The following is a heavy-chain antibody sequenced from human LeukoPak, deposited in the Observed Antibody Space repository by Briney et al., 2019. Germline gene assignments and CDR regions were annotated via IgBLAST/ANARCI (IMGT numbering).Heavy chain of an antibody. J-gene: IGHJ5*02. CDR2: INPNSGGT. D-gene: IGHD3-10*01. V-gene: IGHV1-2*02. CDR1: GYPFTGYY. CDR3: ARLYGSGSYGEYNWFDP. Sequence: ASVKVSCKASGYPFTGYYMHWVRQAPGQGLEWMGWINPNSGGTNYAQKFQGRVTMTRDTSISTAYMELSRLRSDDTAVYYCARLYGSGSYGEYNWFDPWGQGTLVTVSS.